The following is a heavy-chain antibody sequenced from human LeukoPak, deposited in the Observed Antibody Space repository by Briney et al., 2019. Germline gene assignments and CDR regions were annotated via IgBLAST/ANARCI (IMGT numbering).Heavy chain of an antibody. J-gene: IGHJ5*01. Sequence: ASVKVSCKASGGTFCSYSISWVRQAPGQGLEWVGGIIPVFGTSNYAQKFQGRVTVTTDESTSTAYMELSSLKSEDTAIYYCARGLGINSGWFDSWGQGTLVTVSS. D-gene: IGHD1-26*01. CDR2: IIPVFGTS. CDR1: GGTFCSYS. V-gene: IGHV1-69*05. CDR3: ARGLGINSGWFDS.